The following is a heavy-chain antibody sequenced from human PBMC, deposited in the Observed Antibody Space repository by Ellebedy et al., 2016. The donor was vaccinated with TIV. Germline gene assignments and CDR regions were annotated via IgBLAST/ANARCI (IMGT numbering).Heavy chain of an antibody. V-gene: IGHV4-59*12. J-gene: IGHJ4*02. Sequence: SETLSLXCTVSGGSISSYYWSWIRQPPGKGLEWIGYIYYSGSTNYNPSLKSRVTISVDTSKNQFSLKLSSVTAADTAVYYCARGRDQCEPTFDYWGQGTLVTVSS. CDR1: GGSISSYY. D-gene: IGHD5-24*01. CDR3: ARGRDQCEPTFDY. CDR2: IYYSGST.